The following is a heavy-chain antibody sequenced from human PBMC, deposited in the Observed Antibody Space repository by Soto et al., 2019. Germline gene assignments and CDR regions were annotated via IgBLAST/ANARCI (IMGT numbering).Heavy chain of an antibody. D-gene: IGHD5-12*01. Sequence: EVQLVESGGGLVEPGGSLRLSCAVSGVTLTRFYMNWVRQAPGKGLEWVANIDQDGNEKYYVDSVKGRFIISGDNAKNSLYLQMNNLRVEDTAIYYCARGWLLNWGQGTLVTVSS. CDR3: ARGWLLN. J-gene: IGHJ4*02. V-gene: IGHV3-7*04. CDR2: IDQDGNEK. CDR1: GVTLTRFY.